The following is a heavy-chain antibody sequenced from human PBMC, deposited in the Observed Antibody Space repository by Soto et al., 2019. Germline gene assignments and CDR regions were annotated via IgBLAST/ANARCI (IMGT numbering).Heavy chain of an antibody. D-gene: IGHD1-26*01. V-gene: IGHV1-3*01. CDR3: AREFYSGTH. CDR2: ITGGSGGT. CDR1: GYTFTSYA. Sequence: QVQLVQSGAEVTKPGASVKISCKTSGYTFTSYAIHWGRQAPGQSPEWIGWITGGSGGTKYSQRFQGRVTLTRDTSASTAYMELSSLRSEDTAIYYCAREFYSGTHWGQGTLVTVSS. J-gene: IGHJ4*02.